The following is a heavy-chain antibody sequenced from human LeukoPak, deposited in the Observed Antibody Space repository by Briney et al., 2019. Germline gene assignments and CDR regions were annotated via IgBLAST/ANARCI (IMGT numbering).Heavy chain of an antibody. CDR3: AKKVFGGVDI. CDR2: ISSSSSYI. J-gene: IGHJ3*02. Sequence: GGSLRLSCAASGFTFSSYSMNWVRQAPGKGLEWVSSISSSSSYIYYADPVKGRFTISRDNAKNSLYLQMNSLRAEDTAVYYCAKKVFGGVDIWGQGTMVTVSS. CDR1: GFTFSSYS. V-gene: IGHV3-21*01. D-gene: IGHD3-16*01.